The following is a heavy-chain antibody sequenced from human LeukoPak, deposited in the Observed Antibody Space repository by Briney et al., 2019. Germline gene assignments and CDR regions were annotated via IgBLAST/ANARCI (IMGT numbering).Heavy chain of an antibody. D-gene: IGHD2-15*01. CDR3: ARASVPVAPLYYYYYMDV. CDR1: GGSISSYY. J-gene: IGHJ6*03. V-gene: IGHV4-59*01. Sequence: SETLSLTCTFSGGSISSYYWSRIRQPPGKGLEWIGYIYYSGSTNYNPSLKSRVTISVDTSKNQFSLKLSSVTAADTAVYYCARASVPVAPLYYYYYMDVWGKGTTVTVSS. CDR2: IYYSGST.